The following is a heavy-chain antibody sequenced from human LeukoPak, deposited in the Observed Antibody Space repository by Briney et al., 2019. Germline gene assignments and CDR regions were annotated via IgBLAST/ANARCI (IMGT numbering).Heavy chain of an antibody. J-gene: IGHJ5*02. Sequence: GESLKLSCKGSGYSFTSYWIGWVRQMPGKGLEWMGIIYPGDSDTRYSPSFQGQVTISADKSISTAYLQWSSLKASDTAMYYCARHLSEYSSSPNKGFDPWGQGTLVTVSS. CDR2: IYPGDSDT. D-gene: IGHD6-13*01. CDR1: GYSFTSYW. V-gene: IGHV5-51*01. CDR3: ARHLSEYSSSPNKGFDP.